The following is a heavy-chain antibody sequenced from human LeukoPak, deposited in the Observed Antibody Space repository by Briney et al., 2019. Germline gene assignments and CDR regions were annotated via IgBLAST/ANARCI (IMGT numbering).Heavy chain of an antibody. CDR1: GFTFSSYA. J-gene: IGHJ3*02. D-gene: IGHD3-10*01. V-gene: IGHV3-23*01. CDR2: ISGSGGST. CDR3: AKVYGMTSFGAFDI. Sequence: GGSLRLSCAASGFTFSSYAMSWVRQASGKGLEWVSTISGSGGSTFYADSVKGRFAISRDNSKNTLYLQMNSLRAEDTAVYYCAKVYGMTSFGAFDIWGHGTMVTVSS.